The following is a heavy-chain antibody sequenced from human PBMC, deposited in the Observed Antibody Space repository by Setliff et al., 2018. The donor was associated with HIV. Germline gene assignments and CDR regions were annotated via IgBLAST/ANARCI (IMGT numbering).Heavy chain of an antibody. CDR2: IKHSGST. CDR1: GGSFSDYY. V-gene: IGHV4-34*01. CDR3: ARGGFKWSGSYADY. D-gene: IGHD1-26*01. Sequence: SETLSLTCAVHGGSFSDYYWTWIRQHPGKGLEWIGEIKHSGSTNYNPSLKSRVTISVDTAKNQFSLNLTSVTAADTAVYYCARGGFKWSGSYADYWGQGTLVTVSS. J-gene: IGHJ4*02.